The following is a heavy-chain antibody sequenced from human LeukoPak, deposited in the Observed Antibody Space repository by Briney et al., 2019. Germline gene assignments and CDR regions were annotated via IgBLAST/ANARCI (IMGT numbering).Heavy chain of an antibody. V-gene: IGHV1-69*05. CDR1: GGTFSSYA. Sequence: SVKASCTASGGTFSSYAISWVRQAPGQGLEWMGRIIPIFGTANYAQKFQGRVTITTDESTSTAYMELSSLRSEDTAVYYCARGYSGYVLDYWGQGTLVTVSS. CDR3: ARGYSGYVLDY. J-gene: IGHJ4*02. CDR2: IIPIFGTA. D-gene: IGHD5-12*01.